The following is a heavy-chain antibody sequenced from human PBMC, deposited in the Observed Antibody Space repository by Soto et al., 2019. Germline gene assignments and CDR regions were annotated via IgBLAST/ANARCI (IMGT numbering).Heavy chain of an antibody. CDR2: ISGSGGST. Sequence: AGGSLRLSCAASGFTFSSYAMSWVRQAPGKGLEWVSAISGSGGSTYYADSVKGRFTISRDNSKNTLYLQMNSLRAEDTAVYYCAKDSIYYYDSSGYYYFDYWGQGTLVTVSS. J-gene: IGHJ4*02. D-gene: IGHD3-22*01. V-gene: IGHV3-23*01. CDR3: AKDSIYYYDSSGYYYFDY. CDR1: GFTFSSYA.